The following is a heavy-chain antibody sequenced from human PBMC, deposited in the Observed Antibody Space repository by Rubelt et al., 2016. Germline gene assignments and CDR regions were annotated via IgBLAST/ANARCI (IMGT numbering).Heavy chain of an antibody. J-gene: IGHJ4*02. CDR2: ISAYHGNT. Sequence: QVQLVQSGAEVKKPGASVKVSCKASGYTFTSYGISWVRQAPGQGLEWMGWISAYHGNTNYAQKLQGRVTMPTDTATSTAYMELRSLRSDDTAVYYCARDLPPFRRYNWNFPLDYWGQGTLVTVSS. CDR1: GYTFTSYG. CDR3: ARDLPPFRRYNWNFPLDY. V-gene: IGHV1-18*01. D-gene: IGHD1-7*01.